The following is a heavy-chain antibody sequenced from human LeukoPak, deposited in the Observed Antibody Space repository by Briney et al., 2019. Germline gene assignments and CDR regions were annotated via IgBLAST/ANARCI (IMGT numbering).Heavy chain of an antibody. CDR1: GGSISSSSYY. Sequence: SQTLSLTCAVSGGSISSSSYYWGWIRQPPGKGLEWIGSIYYSGSTYYNPSLKSRVTISVDTSKNQFSLKLSSVTAADTAVYYCARDGNGSGSYSPFDYWGQGTLVTVSS. V-gene: IGHV4-39*07. CDR2: IYYSGST. D-gene: IGHD3-10*01. CDR3: ARDGNGSGSYSPFDY. J-gene: IGHJ4*02.